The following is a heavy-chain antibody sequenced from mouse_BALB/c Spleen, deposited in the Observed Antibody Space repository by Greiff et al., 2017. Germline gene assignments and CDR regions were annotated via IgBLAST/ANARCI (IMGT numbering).Heavy chain of an antibody. Sequence: VKLQESGPGLVAPSQSLSITCTVSGFSLTSYGVHWVRQPPGKGLEWLGVIWAGGSTNYNSALMSRLSISKDNSKSQVFLKMNSLQTDDTAMYYCASPHYYGSEGFAYWGQGTLVTVSA. J-gene: IGHJ3*01. CDR1: GFSLTSYG. CDR2: IWAGGST. CDR3: ASPHYYGSEGFAY. V-gene: IGHV2-9*02. D-gene: IGHD1-1*01.